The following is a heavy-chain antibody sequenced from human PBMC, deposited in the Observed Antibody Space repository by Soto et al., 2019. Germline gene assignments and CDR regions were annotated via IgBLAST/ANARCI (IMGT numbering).Heavy chain of an antibody. CDR3: ARGSSIAGLYYGMDV. Sequence: SENLSLTCTFSGGSINSGGYYWTWIRQHPGKGLEWIGYNYYSGITYYNPSLKSRVTISLDTSKNQFSLKLSSVTAADTAVYYCARGSSIAGLYYGMDVWGQGTTVT. D-gene: IGHD6-6*01. CDR2: NYYSGIT. J-gene: IGHJ6*02. V-gene: IGHV4-31*03. CDR1: GGSINSGGYY.